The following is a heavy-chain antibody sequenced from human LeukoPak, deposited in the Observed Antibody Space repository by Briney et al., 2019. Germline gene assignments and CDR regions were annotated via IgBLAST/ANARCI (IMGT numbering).Heavy chain of an antibody. J-gene: IGHJ4*02. CDR2: IIPIFGTA. D-gene: IGHD3-22*01. CDR3: ARALGGEYYYDSSGYSPGVFDY. V-gene: IGHV1-69*13. CDR1: GYTFTSYA. Sequence: ASVKVSCKASGYTFTSYAISWVRQAPGQGLEWMGGIIPIFGTANYAQKFQGRVTITADESTSTAYMELSSLRSEDTAVYYCARALGGEYYYDSSGYSPGVFDYWGQGTLVTVSS.